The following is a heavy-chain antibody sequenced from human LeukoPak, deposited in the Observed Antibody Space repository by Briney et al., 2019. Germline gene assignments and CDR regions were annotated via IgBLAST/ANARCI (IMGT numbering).Heavy chain of an antibody. CDR3: ARGGTRYDRRFVFDY. CDR2: ISSSGVKT. D-gene: IGHD3-10*01. Sequence: GGSLRLSCAASGFTFSNNAMSWGRQAPGKGLEWVSSISSSGVKTYYADSVKGRFTISRDNSKNTLYLQMNSLRAEDTAVYYCARGGTRYDRRFVFDYWGQGVLVTVSS. J-gene: IGHJ4*02. CDR1: GFTFSNNA. V-gene: IGHV3-23*01.